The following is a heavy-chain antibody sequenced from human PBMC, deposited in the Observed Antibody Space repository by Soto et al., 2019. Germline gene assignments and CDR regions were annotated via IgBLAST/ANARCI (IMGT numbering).Heavy chain of an antibody. CDR2: MNPNSGNT. D-gene: IGHD3-22*01. CDR1: GYTFTSYD. Sequence: ASVKVSCKASGYTFTSYDINWVRQATGQGLEWMGWMNPNSGNTGYAQKFQGRVTMTRNTSISTAYMELSSLRAEDTAVYYCAKGRRRITVIGVVIYFDYWGQGTLVTVSS. V-gene: IGHV1-8*01. CDR3: AKGRRRITVIGVVIYFDY. J-gene: IGHJ4*02.